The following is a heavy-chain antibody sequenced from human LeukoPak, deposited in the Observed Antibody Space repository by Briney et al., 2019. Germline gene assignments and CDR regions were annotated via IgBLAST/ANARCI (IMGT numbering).Heavy chain of an antibody. CDR3: AKDPYYDFWSGYPYYFDY. V-gene: IGHV3-23*01. J-gene: IGHJ4*02. D-gene: IGHD3-3*01. CDR2: ISGSGGST. CDR1: GFIFSNYA. Sequence: SGGSLRLSCVPSGFIFSNYAMSWVRQAPGKGLEWVSSISGSGGSTHYVDSVKGRFTISRDNSKNTLYLQMNSLRAEDTAVYYCAKDPYYDFWSGYPYYFDYWGQGTLVTVSS.